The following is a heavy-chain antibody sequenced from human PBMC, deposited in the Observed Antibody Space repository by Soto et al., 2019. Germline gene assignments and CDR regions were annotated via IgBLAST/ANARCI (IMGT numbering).Heavy chain of an antibody. CDR3: ARVYSGSYHHLRYFDY. J-gene: IGHJ4*02. V-gene: IGHV1-69*01. CDR2: IIPIFGTA. CDR1: GGTFSSDA. Sequence: QVQLVQSGAEVKKPGSSVKVSCKASGGTFSSDAISWVRQAPGQGLEWMGGIIPIFGTANYAQTFQGRVTITADESTSTAYMELSRLRSEDTAVYYCARVYSGSYHHLRYFDYWGQGTLVTVSS. D-gene: IGHD1-26*01.